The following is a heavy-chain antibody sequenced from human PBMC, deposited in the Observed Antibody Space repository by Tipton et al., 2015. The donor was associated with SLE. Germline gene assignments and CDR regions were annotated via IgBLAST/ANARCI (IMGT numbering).Heavy chain of an antibody. CDR2: IYYSGST. V-gene: IGHV4-39*07. J-gene: IGHJ4*02. CDR3: ARGVGRGLGYSSSWPIFDY. Sequence: TLSLTCTVSGGSISSSSYYWGWIRQPPGKGLEWIGSIYYSGSTYYNPSLKSRVTISVDTSKNQFSLKLSSVTAADTAVYYCARGVGRGLGYSSSWPIFDYWGQGTLVTVSS. CDR1: GGSISSSSYY. D-gene: IGHD6-13*01.